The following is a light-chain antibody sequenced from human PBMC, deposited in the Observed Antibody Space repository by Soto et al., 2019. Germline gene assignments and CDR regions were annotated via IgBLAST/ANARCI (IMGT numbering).Light chain of an antibody. J-gene: IGKJ1*01. V-gene: IGKV3-15*01. Sequence: EIVLTQSPGTLSLSPGERATLSCRASQSVSSSYLAWYQQKPGQAPRLLIYGASTRATAIPARFSGSGSGTEFTLTISSLQSEDFALYYCQQYNNWPRTFGQGTKVDIK. CDR3: QQYNNWPRT. CDR2: GAS. CDR1: QSVSSSY.